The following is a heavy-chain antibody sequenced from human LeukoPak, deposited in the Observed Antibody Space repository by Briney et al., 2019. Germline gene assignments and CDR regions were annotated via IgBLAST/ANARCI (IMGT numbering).Heavy chain of an antibody. CDR2: IYYIGST. CDR1: GGSISSSSYY. J-gene: IGHJ4*02. V-gene: IGHV4-39*02. Sequence: KPAPSLSLTQTVAGGSISSSSYYWGWLRQPPWKGLELIGRIYYIGSTYSQPSLKSRATISVDTSNNNFTLKLRAVTAAVQPVYYCVCGKYSSGWYASYCSQGTLVTVSS. D-gene: IGHD6-19*01. CDR3: VCGKYSSGWYASY.